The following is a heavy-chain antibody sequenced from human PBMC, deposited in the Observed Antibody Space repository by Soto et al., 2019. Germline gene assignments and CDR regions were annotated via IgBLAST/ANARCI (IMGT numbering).Heavy chain of an antibody. CDR3: ARTPPVAGPIDY. Sequence: SETLSLTCAVSGYSISSGYYWGWIRQPPGKGLEWIGSIYHSGSTYYNPSLKSRVTISVDTSKNQFSLKLSSVTAADTAVYYCARTPPVAGPIDYWGQGTLVTVYS. J-gene: IGHJ4*02. V-gene: IGHV4-38-2*01. D-gene: IGHD6-19*01. CDR1: GYSISSGYY. CDR2: IYHSGST.